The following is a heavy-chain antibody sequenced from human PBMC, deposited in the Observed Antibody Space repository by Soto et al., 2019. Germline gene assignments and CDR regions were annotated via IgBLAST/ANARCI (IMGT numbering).Heavy chain of an antibody. D-gene: IGHD2-2*01. CDR1: GFTFSSYS. Sequence: PGGSLRLSCAASGFTFSSYSMNWVRQAPGKGLEWVSYISSSSSTIYYADSVKGRFTISRDNAKNSLYLQMNSLRAEDTAVYYCARDPAYCSSTSCYLYFDYWGQGTLVTVSS. CDR2: ISSSSSTI. J-gene: IGHJ4*02. CDR3: ARDPAYCSSTSCYLYFDY. V-gene: IGHV3-48*01.